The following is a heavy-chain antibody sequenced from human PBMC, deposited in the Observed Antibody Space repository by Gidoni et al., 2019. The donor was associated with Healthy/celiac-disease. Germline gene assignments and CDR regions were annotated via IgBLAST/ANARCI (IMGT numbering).Heavy chain of an antibody. D-gene: IGHD6-6*01. CDR2: ISSSSSYI. J-gene: IGHJ4*02. Sequence: EVQLVESGGGLVKPGGSLRLSCAASGFTFRSYSMNWVRQAPGKGLEWVSSISSSSSYIYYADSVKGRFTISRDNAKNSLYLQMNSLRAEDTAVYYCARVSYSSSWTSYFDYWGQGTLVTVSS. CDR1: GFTFRSYS. CDR3: ARVSYSSSWTSYFDY. V-gene: IGHV3-21*01.